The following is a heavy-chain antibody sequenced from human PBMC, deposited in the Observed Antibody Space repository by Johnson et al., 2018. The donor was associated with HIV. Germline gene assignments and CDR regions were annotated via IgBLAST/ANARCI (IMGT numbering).Heavy chain of an antibody. CDR1: GVKLDDYA. D-gene: IGHD2-15*01. V-gene: IGHV3-23*04. Sequence: MLLVESGGGLVQPGRSLRLSCVASGVKLDDYAMHWVRQPPGQGLEWVSAISGSGGSTYYADSVKGRFTISRDNSKNTLYLQMNSLRAEDTAVYYCARVPWSLDAFDIWGQGTMVTVSS. CDR3: ARVPWSLDAFDI. J-gene: IGHJ3*02. CDR2: ISGSGGST.